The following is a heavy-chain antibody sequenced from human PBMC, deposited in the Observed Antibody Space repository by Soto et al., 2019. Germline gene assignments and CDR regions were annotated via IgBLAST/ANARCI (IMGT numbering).Heavy chain of an antibody. J-gene: IGHJ6*02. D-gene: IGHD6-19*01. Sequence: SETLSLTCSVSGGSISSGYYYWSWIRQPPGKGLEWIGNIYYSGNTYYNPSLKSRLIVSIDTSKNQFSLQLNSVTPEDTAVYYCARIAVAGTDYYYYGMDVWGQGTTVTVSS. CDR3: ARIAVAGTDYYYYGMDV. V-gene: IGHV4-30-4*01. CDR2: IYYSGNT. CDR1: GGSISSGYYY.